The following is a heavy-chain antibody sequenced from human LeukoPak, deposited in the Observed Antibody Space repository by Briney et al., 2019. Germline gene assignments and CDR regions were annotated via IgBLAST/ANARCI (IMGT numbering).Heavy chain of an antibody. CDR1: GGSISSYY. CDR2: IYYSGST. J-gene: IGHJ4*02. Sequence: SETLSLTCTVSGGSISSYYWSWIRQPPGKGLEWIGYIYYSGSTNYNPSLKSRVTISVDTSKNQFSLKLSPVTAADTAVYYCASFSSGWSLDYWGQGTLVTVSS. D-gene: IGHD6-19*01. CDR3: ASFSSGWSLDY. V-gene: IGHV4-59*01.